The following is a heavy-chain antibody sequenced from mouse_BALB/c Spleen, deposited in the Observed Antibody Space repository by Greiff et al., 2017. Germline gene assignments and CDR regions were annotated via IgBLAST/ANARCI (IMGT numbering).Heavy chain of an antibody. V-gene: IGHV1-14*01. Sequence: VQLKQSGPELVKPGASVKMSCTASGYTFTSYVMHWVKQKPGQGLEWIGYINPYNDGTKYNEKFKGKATLTSDKSSSTAYMELSSLTSEDSAVYYCARGLYYYGSSYVYYAMDYWGQGTSVTVSS. CDR2: INPYNDGT. J-gene: IGHJ4*01. CDR3: ARGLYYYGSSYVYYAMDY. D-gene: IGHD1-1*01. CDR1: GYTFTSYV.